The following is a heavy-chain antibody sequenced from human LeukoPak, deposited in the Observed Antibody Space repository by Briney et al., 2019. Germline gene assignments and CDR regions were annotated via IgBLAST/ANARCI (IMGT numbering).Heavy chain of an antibody. J-gene: IGHJ4*02. V-gene: IGHV3-23*01. D-gene: IGHD6-19*01. CDR1: GFTVSSNY. CDR3: ANSYSSGWYYY. CDR2: ISGSGGST. Sequence: SGGSLRLSCAASGFTVSSNYMSWVRQAPGKGLEWVSAISGSGGSTYYADSVKGRFTISRDNSKNTLYLQMNSLRAEDTAVYYCANSYSSGWYYYWGQGTLVTVSS.